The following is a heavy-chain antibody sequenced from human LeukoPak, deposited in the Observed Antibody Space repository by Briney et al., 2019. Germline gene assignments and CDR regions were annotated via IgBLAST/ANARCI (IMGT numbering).Heavy chain of an antibody. Sequence: GGSLRLSCAASGFTFSSYAMSWVRQAPGKGVEWVSVISATAAYYADSVKGRFTISRDTSRNTLYLQMNSLRADDTAAYYCAKGQGSGSYPFDHWGQGTLVTVSS. J-gene: IGHJ5*02. CDR3: AKGQGSGSYPFDH. CDR2: ISATAA. D-gene: IGHD3-16*02. V-gene: IGHV3-23*01. CDR1: GFTFSSYA.